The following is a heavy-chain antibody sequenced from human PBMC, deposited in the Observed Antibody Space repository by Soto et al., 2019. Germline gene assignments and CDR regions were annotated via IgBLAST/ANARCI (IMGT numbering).Heavy chain of an antibody. J-gene: IGHJ3*02. Sequence: PGGSLRLSCAASGFTFSSYAMHWVRQAPGKGLEWVAVISYDGSNKYYADSVKGRFTISRDNSKNTLYLQMNSLRAEDTAVYYCASFEMATIYAFDIWGQGTMVTVSS. V-gene: IGHV3-30-3*01. CDR2: ISYDGSNK. CDR1: GFTFSSYA. D-gene: IGHD5-12*01. CDR3: ASFEMATIYAFDI.